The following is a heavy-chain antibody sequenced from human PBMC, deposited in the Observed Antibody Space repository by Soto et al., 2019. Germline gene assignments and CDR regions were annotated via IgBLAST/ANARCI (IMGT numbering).Heavy chain of an antibody. CDR2: ISGSGGST. J-gene: IGHJ6*02. CDR1: GFTFSSYA. Sequence: GGSLRLSCAASGFTFSSYAMSWVRQAPGKGLEWVSAISGSGGSTYYADSVKGRFTISRDNSKNTLYLQMNSLRAEDTAVYYCAKGIGQVMGIVVVVAARPSYYYYGMDVWGQGTTVTVSS. V-gene: IGHV3-23*01. CDR3: AKGIGQVMGIVVVVAARPSYYYYGMDV. D-gene: IGHD2-15*01.